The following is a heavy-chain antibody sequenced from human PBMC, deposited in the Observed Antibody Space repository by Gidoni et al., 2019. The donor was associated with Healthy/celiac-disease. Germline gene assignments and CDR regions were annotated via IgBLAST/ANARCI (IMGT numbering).Heavy chain of an antibody. CDR3: ARGKEDVKYRYSYGYVYYFDY. CDR2: INHSGST. D-gene: IGHD5-18*01. J-gene: IGHJ4*02. CDR1: GGSFSGYY. V-gene: IGHV4-34*01. Sequence: QVQLQQWGAGLLKPSETLSLTCAVYGGSFSGYYWSWIRQPPGKGLEWIGEINHSGSTNYNPSLKSRVTISVDTSKNQFSLKLSSVTAADTAVYYCARGKEDVKYRYSYGYVYYFDYWGQGTLVTVSS.